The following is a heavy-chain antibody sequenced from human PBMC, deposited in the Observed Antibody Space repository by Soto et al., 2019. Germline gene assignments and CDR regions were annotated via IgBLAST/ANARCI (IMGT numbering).Heavy chain of an antibody. Sequence: QVQLVQSGAEVKKPGASVKVSCKASGYPFTSYYVHWVRQAPGQGLEWMGFINTSEGSTSYPQKFQGRVTMTRDTSTSTVYMEVSSLRSEDTAVYYCAREMYTSRGSPFDSWGQRTLVTVST. V-gene: IGHV1-46*01. J-gene: IGHJ4*02. CDR2: INTSEGST. CDR1: GYPFTSYY. CDR3: AREMYTSRGSPFDS. D-gene: IGHD6-13*01.